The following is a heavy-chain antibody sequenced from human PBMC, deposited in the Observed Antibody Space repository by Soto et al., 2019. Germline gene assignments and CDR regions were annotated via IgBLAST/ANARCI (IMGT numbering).Heavy chain of an antibody. J-gene: IGHJ4*02. CDR3: ARDEKGDGYSGFDY. CDR1: GGSISSGGYY. D-gene: IGHD2-21*01. Sequence: QVQLQESGPGLVKPSQTLSLTCTVSGGSISSGGYYWSWIRQHPGKGLEWIGYIYYSGSTYYNPFLKSRVTISVDTSKNQFSLKLSSVTAADTAVYYCARDEKGDGYSGFDYWGQGTLVTVSS. V-gene: IGHV4-31*03. CDR2: IYYSGST.